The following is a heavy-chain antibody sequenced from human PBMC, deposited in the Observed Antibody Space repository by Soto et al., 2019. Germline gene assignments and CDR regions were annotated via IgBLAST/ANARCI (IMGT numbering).Heavy chain of an antibody. J-gene: IGHJ4*02. CDR2: ITGSGDTT. CDR3: AKVRVGSPMGTFDS. CDR1: GFTFSSSA. D-gene: IGHD1-26*01. Sequence: EVQLLESGGGLVQPGGSLRLSCAASGFTFSSSAMSWVRQAPGKGLECVSVITGSGDTTHYADSVKGRFTISRDNSKNTLPLQMHSVRAEDTALYYCAKVRVGSPMGTFDSWGQGTLVTVSS. V-gene: IGHV3-23*01.